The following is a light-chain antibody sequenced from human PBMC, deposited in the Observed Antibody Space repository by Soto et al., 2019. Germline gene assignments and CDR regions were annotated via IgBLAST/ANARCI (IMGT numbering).Light chain of an antibody. Sequence: DIQMTQSPSTLSASVGDRVTITCRASQSISSWLAWYQQKPGKAPKLLIYDASSLESGVPSRFSGSGSGTEFTLTISSLQPGDFATYYCQQYNTRGTFGQGTKVDIK. CDR2: DAS. CDR1: QSISSW. J-gene: IGKJ1*01. CDR3: QQYNTRGT. V-gene: IGKV1-5*01.